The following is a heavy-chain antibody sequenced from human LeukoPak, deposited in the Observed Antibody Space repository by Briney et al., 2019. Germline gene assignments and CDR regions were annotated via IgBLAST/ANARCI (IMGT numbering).Heavy chain of an antibody. CDR2: ISYDGSNK. V-gene: IGHV3-30*03. Sequence: PGGSLRLSCAASGFTFSSYGMHWVRQAPGKGREWVAVISYDGSNKYYADSVKGRFTISRDNSKNTLYLQMNSRRAEDTAVYYCAITAVAGEPMRDFWGFVYWGQGTLVTVSS. CDR1: GFTFSSYG. CDR3: AITAVAGEPMRDFWGFVY. D-gene: IGHD6-19*01. J-gene: IGHJ4*02.